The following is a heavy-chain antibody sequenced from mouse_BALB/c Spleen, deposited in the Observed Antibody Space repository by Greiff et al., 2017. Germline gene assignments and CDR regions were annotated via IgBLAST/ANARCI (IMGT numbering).Heavy chain of an antibody. CDR3: ARHEDYGSSYFDY. V-gene: IGHV5-6-3*01. CDR1: GFTFSSYG. J-gene: IGHJ2*01. Sequence: VQLQQSGGGLVQPGGSLKLSCAASGFTFSSYGMSWVRQTPDKRLELVATINSNGGGSTYYPDTVKGRFTISRDNAKNTLYLQMSSLKSEDTAMYYCARHEDYGSSYFDYWGQGTTLTVSS. CDR2: INSNGGGST. D-gene: IGHD1-1*01.